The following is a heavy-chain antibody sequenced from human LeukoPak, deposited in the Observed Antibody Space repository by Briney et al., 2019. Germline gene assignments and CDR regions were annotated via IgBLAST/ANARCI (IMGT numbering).Heavy chain of an antibody. Sequence: GGSLRLSCAASGFTFTTYAMYWVRRAPGMGLEWVATVSSNGNNNAYYADSVKGRFTISRDNSKNTLFLQMNSLRADDTAVYYCARDTYAGSWSPLIYWGQGTLVTVSS. CDR3: ARDTYAGSWSPLIY. CDR2: VSSNGNNNA. CDR1: GFTFTTYA. V-gene: IGHV3-30-3*01. J-gene: IGHJ4*02. D-gene: IGHD6-13*01.